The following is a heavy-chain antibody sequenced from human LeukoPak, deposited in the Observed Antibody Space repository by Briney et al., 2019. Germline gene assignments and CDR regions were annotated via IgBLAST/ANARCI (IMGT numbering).Heavy chain of an antibody. V-gene: IGHV1-69*04. J-gene: IGHJ6*02. D-gene: IGHD2-15*01. Sequence: EASVTVSCKASGGTFSSYAISWVRQAPGQGLEWMGRIIPILGIANYAQKFQGRVTITADKSTSTAYMELSSLRSEDTAVYYCAGSGCSGGSCYSAIYYYYGMDVWGQGTTVTVSS. CDR2: IIPILGIA. CDR1: GGTFSSYA. CDR3: AGSGCSGGSCYSAIYYYYGMDV.